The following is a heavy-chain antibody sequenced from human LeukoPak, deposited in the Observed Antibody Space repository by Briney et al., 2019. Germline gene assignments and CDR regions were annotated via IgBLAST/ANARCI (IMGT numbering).Heavy chain of an antibody. CDR3: AKDRWQLSPDYYYYMDV. D-gene: IGHD2-15*01. CDR2: ISGSGGST. J-gene: IGHJ6*03. Sequence: GGTLRLSCAASGFTFSSYGMSWVRQAPGKGLEWVSAISGSGGSTYYADSVKGRFTISRDNSKNTLYLQMNSLRAEDTALYYCAKDRWQLSPDYYYYMDVWGNGTTVTVSS. V-gene: IGHV3-23*01. CDR1: GFTFSSYG.